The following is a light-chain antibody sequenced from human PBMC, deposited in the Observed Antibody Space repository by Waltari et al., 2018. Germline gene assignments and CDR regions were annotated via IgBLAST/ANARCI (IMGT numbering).Light chain of an antibody. V-gene: IGLV2-11*01. CDR1: HTDLGSYNA. J-gene: IGLJ1*01. Sequence: QAAPTQPPSVYGSPGQSVTISCTGTHTDLGSYNAVSWYQQHPGKAPKLMIDDVSKRPSGVSDRFSGSKSGNTAALTISGLQAEDEADYYCSSYAGSNTFIFGAGTRLTVL. CDR3: SSYAGSNTFI. CDR2: DVS.